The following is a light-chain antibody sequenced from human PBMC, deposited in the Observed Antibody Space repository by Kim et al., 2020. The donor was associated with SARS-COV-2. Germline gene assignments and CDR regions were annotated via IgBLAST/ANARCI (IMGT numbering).Light chain of an antibody. Sequence: DIQMTQSPASLSASLGDRVTITCQASQDILNYLNWYQQKPGKAPELLIYDASNVETGVPLRFSGSGSGTDFTFTISSLQPEDIATYYCQQYDRLPVTFGGGTKVDIK. V-gene: IGKV1-33*01. CDR2: DAS. CDR1: QDILNY. CDR3: QQYDRLPVT. J-gene: IGKJ4*01.